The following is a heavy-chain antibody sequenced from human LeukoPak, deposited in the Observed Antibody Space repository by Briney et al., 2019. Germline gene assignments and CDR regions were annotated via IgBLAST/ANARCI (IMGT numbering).Heavy chain of an antibody. CDR1: GFTFSSYA. J-gene: IGHJ4*02. V-gene: IGHV3-23*01. CDR3: ATYRQVLLPFES. Sequence: GGSLRLSCAASGFTFSSYAMIWVRQPPGKGLEWVSSIFPSGGEIHYADSVRGRFTISRDNSKSTLSLQMNSLRAEDTATYYCATYRQVLLPFESWGQGTLVTVSS. CDR2: IFPSGGEI. D-gene: IGHD2-8*02.